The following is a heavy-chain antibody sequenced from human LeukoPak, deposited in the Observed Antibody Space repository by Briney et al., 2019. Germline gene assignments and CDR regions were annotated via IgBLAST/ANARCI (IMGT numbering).Heavy chain of an antibody. CDR3: ARDALAGEKPEYFFDY. V-gene: IGHV3-48*04. CDR2: IGRTMDTR. CDR1: GFTFSSYG. J-gene: IGHJ4*02. Sequence: GGSLRLSCAASGFTFSSYGMHWVRQAPGKALEWVSHIGRTMDTRYADSAKGRFTISRDNAKNSVYLQMSGLRAEDTAVYYCARDALAGEKPEYFFDYWGQGTLVTVSS.